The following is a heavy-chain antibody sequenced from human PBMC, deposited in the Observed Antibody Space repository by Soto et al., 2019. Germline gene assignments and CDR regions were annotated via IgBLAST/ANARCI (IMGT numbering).Heavy chain of an antibody. J-gene: IGHJ4*02. D-gene: IGHD3-10*01. CDR1: GFTFSSYS. CDR3: ARATMVRGAEFDY. CDR2: ISSSSSTI. V-gene: IGHV3-48*01. Sequence: EVQLVESGGGLVQPGGSLRLSCAASGFTFSSYSMNWVRQAPGKGLEWVSYISSSSSTIYYADSVKGRFTISRDNAKNSLYRQMNSLRAEATAVYYCARATMVRGAEFDYWGQGTLVTVSS.